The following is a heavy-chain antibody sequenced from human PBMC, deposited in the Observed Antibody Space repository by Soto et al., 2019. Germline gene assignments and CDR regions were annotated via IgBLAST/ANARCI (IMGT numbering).Heavy chain of an antibody. Sequence: GASVKVSCKASGGTFSSYRFNCVRQARGQGLEWLGGIVPIYRTADYAQKFQGRVTITADEPTRTVYMELSSLKSQDTALYYCARDSGAKLSSSWGQGTLVTVSS. CDR2: IVPIYRTA. CDR1: GGTFSSYR. CDR3: ARDSGAKLSSS. J-gene: IGHJ4*02. V-gene: IGHV1-69*13. D-gene: IGHD6-13*01.